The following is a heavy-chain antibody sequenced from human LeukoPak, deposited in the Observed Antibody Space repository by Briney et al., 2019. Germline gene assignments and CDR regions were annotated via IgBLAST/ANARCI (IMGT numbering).Heavy chain of an antibody. CDR1: GFTFSSYW. CDR3: ARESIAVAGAPFDY. J-gene: IGHJ4*02. CDR2: ISSGSTI. Sequence: GGSLRLSCAASGFTFSSYWMSWVRQAPGKGLEWVSYISSGSTIYDADSVKGRFTISRDNAKNSLYLQMNSLRAEDTAVYYCARESIAVAGAPFDYWGQGTLVTVSS. V-gene: IGHV3-48*04. D-gene: IGHD6-19*01.